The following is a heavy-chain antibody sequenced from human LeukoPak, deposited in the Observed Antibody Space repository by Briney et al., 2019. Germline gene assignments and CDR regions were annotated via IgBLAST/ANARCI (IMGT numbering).Heavy chain of an antibody. V-gene: IGHV4-30-4*01. J-gene: IGHJ4*02. CDR3: ARGGLYCSSTSCYDY. CDR1: GGSISSGDYY. CDR2: ICYSGST. D-gene: IGHD2-2*01. Sequence: SETLSLTCTVSGGSISSGDYYWSWIRQPPGKGLEWIGYICYSGSTYYNPSLKSRVTISVDRSKNQFSLKLSSVTAADTAVYYCARGGLYCSSTSCYDYWGQGTLVTVSS.